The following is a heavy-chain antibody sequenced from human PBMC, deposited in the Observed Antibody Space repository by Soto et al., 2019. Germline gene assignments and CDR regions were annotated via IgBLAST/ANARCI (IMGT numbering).Heavy chain of an antibody. CDR1: GGSISDYY. J-gene: IGHJ4*02. CDR2: IYTSGST. D-gene: IGHD5-12*01. Sequence: QVQLQESGPGLVKPSETLSLTCTVSGGSISDYYWSWIRQPAGKGLEWIGRIYTSGSTDYNPSPKSRVSISIDTSKSQFSLKVTSMTAADTAVYYCARERREKIHDGYDIDYWGQGTLVTVSS. V-gene: IGHV4-4*07. CDR3: ARERREKIHDGYDIDY.